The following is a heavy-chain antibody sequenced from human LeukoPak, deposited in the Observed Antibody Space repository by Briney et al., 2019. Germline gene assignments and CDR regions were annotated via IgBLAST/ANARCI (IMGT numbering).Heavy chain of an antibody. CDR3: ARDEGAAGTTVNFDY. Sequence: PGGSLRLSCAASGFTFSSYEMNWVRQAPGKGLEWVSYISNSGSTIYYADSVKGRFTISRDNAKNSLYLQMNSLRAEDTAVYYCARDEGAAGTTVNFDYWGQGTLVTVSS. V-gene: IGHV3-48*03. CDR2: ISNSGSTI. CDR1: GFTFSSYE. J-gene: IGHJ4*02. D-gene: IGHD6-13*01.